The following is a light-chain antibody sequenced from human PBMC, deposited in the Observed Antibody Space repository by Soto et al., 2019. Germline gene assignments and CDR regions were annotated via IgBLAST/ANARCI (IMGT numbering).Light chain of an antibody. Sequence: EIVMTQSPATLSVSPGERATLSCRASQSVSSNLSWYQQKPGQAPRLLIYGASTRATGIPARFSGSGSGTEFTLTISSLQSEDFAVYFCQQYNNWPPVTFGQGTRLEIK. CDR3: QQYNNWPPVT. CDR1: QSVSSN. V-gene: IGKV3-15*01. J-gene: IGKJ5*01. CDR2: GAS.